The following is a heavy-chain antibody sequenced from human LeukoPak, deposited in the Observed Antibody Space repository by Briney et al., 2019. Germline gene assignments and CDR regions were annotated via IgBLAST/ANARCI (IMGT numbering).Heavy chain of an antibody. CDR1: GYTFTSYG. Sequence: ASVKVSCKASGYTFTSYGISWVRQAPGQGLEWMGWISAYNGNTNYAQKLQGRVTMTTDTSTSTAYMELRSLRSDDTAVYYCAIPRGYYYDSSGYYSVWGQGTLVTVSS. CDR2: ISAYNGNT. J-gene: IGHJ4*02. CDR3: AIPRGYYYDSSGYYSV. D-gene: IGHD3-22*01. V-gene: IGHV1-18*01.